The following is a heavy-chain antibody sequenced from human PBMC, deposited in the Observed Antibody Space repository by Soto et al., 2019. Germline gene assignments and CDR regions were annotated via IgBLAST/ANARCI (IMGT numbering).Heavy chain of an antibody. J-gene: IGHJ5*02. D-gene: IGHD6-19*01. CDR3: ARAPYSSGWSPGGWFDP. Sequence: SETLSLTCTVSGGSISSGGYYWSWIRQHQGKGLEWIGYIYYSGSTYYNPSLKSRVTISVDTSKNQFSLKLSSVTAADTAVYYCARAPYSSGWSPGGWFDPWGQGTLVTVSS. CDR1: GGSISSGGYY. CDR2: IYYSGST. V-gene: IGHV4-30-4*08.